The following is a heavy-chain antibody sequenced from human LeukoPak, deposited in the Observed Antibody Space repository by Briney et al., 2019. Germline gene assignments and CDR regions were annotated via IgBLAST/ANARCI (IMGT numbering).Heavy chain of an antibody. Sequence: PSETLSLTCTVSGGSVSSGSYYWNWIRQPPGKGLEWIGHIYNSGSTNYNPALKSRVTISVDTSRNHFSLEVTSVTAADTALYYCARGYYDSSGYFRFDSWGQGTLVTVSS. CDR1: GGSVSSGSYY. J-gene: IGHJ4*02. CDR2: IYNSGST. D-gene: IGHD3-22*01. V-gene: IGHV4-61*03. CDR3: ARGYYDSSGYFRFDS.